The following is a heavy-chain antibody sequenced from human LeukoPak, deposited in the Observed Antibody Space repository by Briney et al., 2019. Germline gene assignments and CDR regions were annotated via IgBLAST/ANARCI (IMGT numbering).Heavy chain of an antibody. D-gene: IGHD6-19*01. Sequence: GASVKVSCKTSGYTFTSYGISWVRQAPGQGLEWMGWISAYNGNTKYAQNVQDRVTMTTDTSTGTAYMELTSLTSDDTAVYYCARSAYNSGWYCLYWGQGTLVTVSS. CDR2: ISAYNGNT. J-gene: IGHJ4*02. CDR1: GYTFTSYG. CDR3: ARSAYNSGWYCLY. V-gene: IGHV1-18*01.